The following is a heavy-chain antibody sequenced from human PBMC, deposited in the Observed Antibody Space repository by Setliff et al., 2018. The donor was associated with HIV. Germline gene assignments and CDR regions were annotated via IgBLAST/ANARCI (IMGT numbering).Heavy chain of an antibody. V-gene: IGHV1-69*02. CDR2: ILPILGVA. CDR1: RSTFNSHT. D-gene: IGHD3-3*01. J-gene: IGHJ6*03. Sequence: ASVKVSCKASRSTFNSHTINWVRQAPGQGLDWMGRILPILGVANYAQRFQGKVTITADKSTSTAYMELTSLRFDDPAMYYCVRGVQSPPHYSYYYMDVWGEGTMVTVSS. CDR3: VRGVQSPPHYSYYYMDV.